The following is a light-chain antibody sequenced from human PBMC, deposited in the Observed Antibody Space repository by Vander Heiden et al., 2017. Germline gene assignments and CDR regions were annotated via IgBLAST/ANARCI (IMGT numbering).Light chain of an antibody. CDR3: QQCDSTPFT. CDR1: QSISSY. Sequence: DSQITQPPSSLSASVGDRVTITCRASQSISSYLNWYQQKPGKAPKLLIYAASSLQSGVPSRFSGSGSGTDFTLTISSLQPEDFATYYCQQCDSTPFTFGQGTQLEIK. V-gene: IGKV1-39*01. CDR2: AAS. J-gene: IGKJ5*01.